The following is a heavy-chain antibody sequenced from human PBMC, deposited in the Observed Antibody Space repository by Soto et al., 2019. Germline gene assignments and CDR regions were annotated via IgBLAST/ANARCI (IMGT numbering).Heavy chain of an antibody. CDR3: ARGTEDYGDQPLAFDI. CDR1: GYTFTSYG. Sequence: QVQLVQSGAEVKKPGASVKVSCKASGYTFTSYGISWVRQAPGQGLEWMGWISAYNGNTNYAQKLQVRVTITTDTSTSTAYMELRSLRSDDTAVYYCARGTEDYGDQPLAFDIWGQGTMVTVSS. CDR2: ISAYNGNT. J-gene: IGHJ3*02. D-gene: IGHD4-17*01. V-gene: IGHV1-18*01.